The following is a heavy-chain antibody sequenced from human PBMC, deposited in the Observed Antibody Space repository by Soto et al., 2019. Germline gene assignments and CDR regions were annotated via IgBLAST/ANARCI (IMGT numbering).Heavy chain of an antibody. V-gene: IGHV4-34*01. CDR1: NGTFRDYS. J-gene: IGHJ5*02. D-gene: IGHD2-21*02. CDR3: GRGGGFIVGDVAFFDP. Sequence: PSETLTLSCAVYNGTFRDYSWYWIRQSPGKGLEWVGVINHRGTTNYNTSLGRRGTMTVDTSRNKIPLMQMTVTPPETAADYCGRGGGFIVGDVAFFDPWGQGTLVTVSS. CDR2: INHRGTT.